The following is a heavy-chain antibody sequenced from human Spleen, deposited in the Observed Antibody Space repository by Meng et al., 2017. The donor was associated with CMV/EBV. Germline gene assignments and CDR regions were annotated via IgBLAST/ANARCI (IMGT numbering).Heavy chain of an antibody. V-gene: IGHV3-20*01. CDR1: GFTVSSNY. D-gene: IGHD5-18*01. CDR3: ARGAGTAMAPAGY. J-gene: IGHJ4*02. Sequence: GESLKISCAASGFTVSSNYMSWVRQAPGKGLEWVSGINWNGSSTGYADSVKGRFTISSDNAKNSLYLQMNSLRAEDTALYHCARGAGTAMAPAGYWGQGTLVTVSS. CDR2: INWNGSST.